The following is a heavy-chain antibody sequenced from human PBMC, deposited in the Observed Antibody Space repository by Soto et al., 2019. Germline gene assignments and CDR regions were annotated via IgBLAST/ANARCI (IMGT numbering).Heavy chain of an antibody. Sequence: ASVKVSCKASGYTFTSYDINWVRQATGQGLEWMGWMNPNSGNTGYAQKFQGRVTMTRNTSISTAYMELSSLRSEDTAVYYCASLPWSNYYYYGMDVWGQGTTVTVSS. CDR3: ASLPWSNYYYYGMDV. V-gene: IGHV1-8*01. CDR2: MNPNSGNT. J-gene: IGHJ6*02. CDR1: GYTFTSYD. D-gene: IGHD2-8*02.